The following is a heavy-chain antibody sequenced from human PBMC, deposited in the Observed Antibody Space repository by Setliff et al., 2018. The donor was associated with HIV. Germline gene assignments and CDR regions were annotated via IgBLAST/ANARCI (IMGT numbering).Heavy chain of an antibody. CDR2: IYNRGSA. V-gene: IGHV4-31*03. CDR3: ARGRLLWSGSYYYYYMDV. CDR1: GVSISSGSYY. J-gene: IGHJ6*03. Sequence: PSETLSLTCTVSGVSISSGSYYWSWIRQDPGKGLEWIGYIYNRGSAYYSPSLKSRATMSVDASKRQFSLKLRSVTPEDTAVYYCARGRLLWSGSYYYYYMDVWGKGTTVTVSS. D-gene: IGHD3-10*01.